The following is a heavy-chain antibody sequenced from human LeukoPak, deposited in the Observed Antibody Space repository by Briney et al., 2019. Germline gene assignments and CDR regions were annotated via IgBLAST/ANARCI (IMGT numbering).Heavy chain of an antibody. CDR2: IYYSGST. D-gene: IGHD3-9*01. J-gene: IGHJ4*02. CDR3: ARGGNRYFDWLIDY. CDR1: GGSISSYY. V-gene: IGHV4-59*12. Sequence: PSETLSLTCTDSGGSISSYYWSWIRQPPGKGLEWIGYIYYSGSTNYNPSLKSRVTMSVDTSKNQFSLKLSSVTAADTAVYYCARGGNRYFDWLIDYWGQGTLVTVSS.